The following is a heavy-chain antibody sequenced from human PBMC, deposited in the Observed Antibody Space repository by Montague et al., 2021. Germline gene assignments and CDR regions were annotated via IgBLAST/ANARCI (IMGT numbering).Heavy chain of an antibody. CDR1: GFIFSEYS. J-gene: IGHJ5*02. CDR3: AILWFGGNRFDH. CDR2: IWSDGSNK. Sequence: SLRLSCPASGFIFSEYSMCWVRQAPGKGLEWVAGIWSDGSNKYYAESVKGRFTISRDNSENTGHLQMSSLRAEDTAIYYCAILWFGGNRFDHWGQGTLVTVSS. D-gene: IGHD3-10*01. V-gene: IGHV3-30*04.